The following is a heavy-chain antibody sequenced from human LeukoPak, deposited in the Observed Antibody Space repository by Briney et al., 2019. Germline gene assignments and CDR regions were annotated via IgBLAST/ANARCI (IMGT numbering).Heavy chain of an antibody. CDR1: GGSISSGGYY. J-gene: IGHJ4*02. CDR3: ARVGFSGYLDY. CDR2: IYHSGST. V-gene: IGHV4-30-2*01. D-gene: IGHD6-19*01. Sequence: SQTLSLTCTVSGGSISSGGYYWSWIRQHPGKGLEWIGYIYHSGSTYYNPSLKSRVTISVDRSKNQFPLKLSSVTAADTAVYYCARVGFSGYLDYWGQGTLVTVSS.